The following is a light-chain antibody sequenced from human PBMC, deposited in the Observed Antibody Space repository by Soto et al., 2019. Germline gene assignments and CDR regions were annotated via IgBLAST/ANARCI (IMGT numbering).Light chain of an antibody. J-gene: IGKJ4*01. CDR2: DAS. Sequence: EIVLTQSPATLSWSPGERATLSCRASQSVNIYLAWYQQKPGQAPRLLIYDASNRATGIPARFSGSGSGTDFTLTISSLEPEDIAVYYCQQRSNWRVTFGGGTKVDIK. CDR3: QQRSNWRVT. CDR1: QSVNIY. V-gene: IGKV3-11*01.